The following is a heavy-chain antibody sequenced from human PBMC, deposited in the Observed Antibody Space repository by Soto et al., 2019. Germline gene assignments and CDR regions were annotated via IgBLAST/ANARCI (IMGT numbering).Heavy chain of an antibody. J-gene: IGHJ6*02. CDR1: GGSISSSSYY. Sequence: QLQLQESGPGLVKPSETLSLTCTVSGGSISSSSYYWGWISQPPGKGLEWIGSIYYSGSTYYNPSLKSRVTISVDTSKNQFSLKLSSVTAADTAVYYCATSGDRYYYYGMDVWGQGTTVTVSS. CDR2: IYYSGST. CDR3: ATSGDRYYYYGMDV. D-gene: IGHD3-10*01. V-gene: IGHV4-39*01.